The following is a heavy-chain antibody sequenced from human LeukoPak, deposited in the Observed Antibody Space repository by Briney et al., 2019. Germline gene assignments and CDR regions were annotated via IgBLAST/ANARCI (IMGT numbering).Heavy chain of an antibody. Sequence: ASVKVSCKTSGYTFTNFGISWVRQAPGQGLEWMGWTSAYNGNTNYAQNLRGRVTMIIDRSTSTVYMELRSLRSDDTAVYYCARDATDASYTPMNDYWGQGTLVTVSS. CDR1: GYTFTNFG. D-gene: IGHD2-15*01. V-gene: IGHV1-18*01. J-gene: IGHJ4*02. CDR3: ARDATDASYTPMNDY. CDR2: TSAYNGNT.